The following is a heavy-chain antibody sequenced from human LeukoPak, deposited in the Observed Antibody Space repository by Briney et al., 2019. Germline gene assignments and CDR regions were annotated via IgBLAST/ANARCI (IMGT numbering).Heavy chain of an antibody. J-gene: IGHJ4*02. D-gene: IGHD6-13*01. CDR3: AREEVIAAAGPTLDY. V-gene: IGHV1-2*02. CDR2: INPNSGGT. Sequence: GASVKVSCKASGYTLTGYHMHWVRQAPGQGLEWMGWINPNSGGTNYAQKFQGRVTMTRDTSISTAYMELSRLRSDDTAVFYCAREEVIAAAGPTLDYWGQGALVTVSS. CDR1: GYTLTGYH.